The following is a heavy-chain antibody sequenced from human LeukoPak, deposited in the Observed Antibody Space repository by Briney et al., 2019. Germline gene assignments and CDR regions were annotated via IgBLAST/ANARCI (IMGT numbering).Heavy chain of an antibody. CDR3: ARAPAYCGGDCYSGGYFDY. V-gene: IGHV3-21*04. CDR2: ISSSGSTI. Sequence: PGGSLRLSCAASGFTFSSYSMNWVRQAPGKGLEWVSSISSSGSTIYYADSVKGRFTISRDNAKNSLYLQMNSLRAEDTAVYYCARAPAYCGGDCYSGGYFDYWGQGTLVTVSS. D-gene: IGHD2-21*02. J-gene: IGHJ4*02. CDR1: GFTFSSYS.